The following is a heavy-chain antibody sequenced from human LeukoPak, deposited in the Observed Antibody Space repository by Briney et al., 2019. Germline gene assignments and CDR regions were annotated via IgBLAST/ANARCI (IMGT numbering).Heavy chain of an antibody. J-gene: IGHJ4*02. CDR3: AAQTSGWYVAFDY. D-gene: IGHD6-19*01. CDR2: IYYSGST. CDR1: GGSISSYY. Sequence: PSETLSLTCTVSGGSISSYYWSWIRQPPGKGLEWIGYIYYSGSTNYNPSLKSRVTISVDTSKNQFSLKLTSVTAADTAVYYCAAQTSGWYVAFDYWGQGTLVTVSS. V-gene: IGHV4-59*08.